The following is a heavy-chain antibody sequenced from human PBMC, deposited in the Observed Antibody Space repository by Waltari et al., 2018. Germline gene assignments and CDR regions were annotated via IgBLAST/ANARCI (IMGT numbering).Heavy chain of an antibody. CDR3: ARLDSSSWQTDY. J-gene: IGHJ4*02. V-gene: IGHV4-39*01. CDR2: IYYSGST. CDR1: GGSISSSSYY. Sequence: QLQLQESGPGLVKPSETLSLTCTVSGGSISSSSYYWGWTRQPPGKGLEWIGSIYYSGSTYYNPSLKSRVTISVDTSKNQFSLKLSSVTAADTAVYYCARLDSSSWQTDYWGQGTLVTVSS. D-gene: IGHD6-13*01.